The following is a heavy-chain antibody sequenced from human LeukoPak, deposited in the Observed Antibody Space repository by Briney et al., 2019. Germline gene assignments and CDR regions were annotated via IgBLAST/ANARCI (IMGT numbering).Heavy chain of an antibody. CDR2: INWNGGSI. CDR1: GFTFSSYS. V-gene: IGHV3-20*04. J-gene: IGHJ4*02. Sequence: GGSLRLSCAASGFTFSSYSMNWVRQAPGKGLEWVSGINWNGGSIGYADSVKGRFTISRDNAKNSLYLQMNSLRGEDTALYYCARAYSSGSLGYWGQGTLVTVSS. D-gene: IGHD6-19*01. CDR3: ARAYSSGSLGY.